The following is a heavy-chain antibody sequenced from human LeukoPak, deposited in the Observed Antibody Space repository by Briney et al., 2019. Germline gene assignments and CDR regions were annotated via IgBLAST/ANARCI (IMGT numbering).Heavy chain of an antibody. J-gene: IGHJ3*01. CDR2: IRSKENGGTT. V-gene: IGHV3-49*04. Sequence: GGPLSLSWAASEFTFSSYTMTWVRQPPGKGLEWVGRIRSKENGGTTENAASVKGRFTFSRDDSNRIAYLQMNSLKTEDTGVYYCTRLYESSAYDGRLDAFDVWGQGTMVTVSS. CDR1: EFTFSSYT. D-gene: IGHD3-22*01. CDR3: TRLYESSAYDGRLDAFDV.